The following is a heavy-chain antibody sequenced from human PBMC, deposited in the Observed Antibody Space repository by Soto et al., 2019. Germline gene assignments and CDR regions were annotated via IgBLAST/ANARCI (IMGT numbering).Heavy chain of an antibody. D-gene: IGHD3-22*01. CDR2: IYYSGST. J-gene: IGHJ6*02. V-gene: IGHV4-31*02. Sequence: PSETLSLTCTVSGGSISSGGYYWSWIRQHPGKGLEWIGYIYYSGSTYYNPSLKSRVTISVDTSKNQFSLKLSSVTAADTAVYYCAREPFSSGLLAWDGMDVWGQGTTVTVSS. CDR1: GGSISSGGYY. CDR3: AREPFSSGLLAWDGMDV.